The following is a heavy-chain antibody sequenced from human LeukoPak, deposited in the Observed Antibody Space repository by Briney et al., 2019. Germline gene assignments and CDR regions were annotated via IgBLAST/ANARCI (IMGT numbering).Heavy chain of an antibody. CDR1: GGSINNYY. D-gene: IGHD6-13*01. J-gene: IGHJ4*02. V-gene: IGHV4-59*01. CDR3: ARDVAAAHDY. Sequence: PSETLSLTCTVSGGSINNYYWGWIRQPPGKGLEWIGYMYYSGSTTYNPSLKSRVTISVDTSENQFSLKLSSVTAADTALYYCARDVAAAHDYWGQGTLVTVSS. CDR2: MYYSGST.